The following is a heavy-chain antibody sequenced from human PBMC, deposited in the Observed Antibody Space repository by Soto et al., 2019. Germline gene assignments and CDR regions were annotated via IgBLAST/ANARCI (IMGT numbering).Heavy chain of an antibody. CDR2: IIPIFGTA. CDR3: ASKGEQWLARRRRDYYGMDV. V-gene: IGHV1-69*01. Sequence: QVQLVQSGAEVKKPGSSVKVSCKASGGTFSSYAISWVRQAPGQGLEWMGGIIPIFGTANYAQKFQGRVTITADESTSTASMELSSLRSKDTAVYYCASKGEQWLARRRRDYYGMDVWGQGTTVTVSS. D-gene: IGHD6-19*01. CDR1: GGTFSSYA. J-gene: IGHJ6*02.